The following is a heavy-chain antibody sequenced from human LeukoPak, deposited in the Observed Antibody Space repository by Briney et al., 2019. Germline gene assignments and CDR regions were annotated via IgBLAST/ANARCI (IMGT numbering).Heavy chain of an antibody. CDR1: GGSLSTYY. CDR3: ARGGDSSRWGGHDY. Sequence: SETLSLTCTVSGGSLSTYYWSWIRQPPGKGLEWIGHIYSSDTTNYNPSLKSRVTISADTSKNQFFLKVNSVTAADTAVYYCARGGDSSRWGGHDYWGQGTLVTVSS. CDR2: IYSSDTT. V-gene: IGHV4-59*01. J-gene: IGHJ4*02. D-gene: IGHD6-13*01.